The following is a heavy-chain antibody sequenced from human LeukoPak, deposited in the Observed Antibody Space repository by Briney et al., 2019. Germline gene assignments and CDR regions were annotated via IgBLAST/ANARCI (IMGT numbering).Heavy chain of an antibody. Sequence: QTGGSLRLSCAASGFTVSSNYMSWVRQAPGKGLEWVSVIYSGGSTYYADSVKGRFTISRDNSKNTLYLQMNSLRAEDTAVYYCAGPKDTAMVANYYYGMGVWGQGTTVTVSS. CDR1: GFTVSSNY. J-gene: IGHJ6*02. D-gene: IGHD5-18*01. CDR2: IYSGGST. CDR3: AGPKDTAMVANYYYGMGV. V-gene: IGHV3-53*01.